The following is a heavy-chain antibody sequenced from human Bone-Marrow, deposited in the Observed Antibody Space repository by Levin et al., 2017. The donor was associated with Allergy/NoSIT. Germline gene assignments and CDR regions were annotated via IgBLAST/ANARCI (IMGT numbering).Heavy chain of an antibody. J-gene: IGHJ4*02. CDR3: TREDGSTIDY. V-gene: IGHV4-31*03. D-gene: IGHD1/OR15-1a*01. CDR2: IYHSGNT. CDR1: GGSISSGGNY. Sequence: NSSETLSLTCTVSGGSISSGGNYWSWIRQQPGKGLEWIGYIYHSGNTYYNPSPKSRVMISVDTSKNQFSLKVSSVTAADTAVYYCTREDGSTIDYWGQGILVTVSS.